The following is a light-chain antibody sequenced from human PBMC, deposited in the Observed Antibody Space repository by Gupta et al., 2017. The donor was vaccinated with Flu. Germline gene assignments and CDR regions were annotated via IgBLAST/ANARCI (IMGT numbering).Light chain of an antibody. CDR2: KVS. CDR3: MQGKGWPYA. Sequence: VTPGKPASISCRSSRRRVHNNGNTYLNWFQQRPGQSPRRLIYKVSNRDSGVPDRFSGSGSNTXFTLNIXRGEADDVGVYYCMQGKGWPYAFGXGTKLEI. J-gene: IGKJ2*01. V-gene: IGKV2-30*02. CDR1: RRRVHNNGNTY.